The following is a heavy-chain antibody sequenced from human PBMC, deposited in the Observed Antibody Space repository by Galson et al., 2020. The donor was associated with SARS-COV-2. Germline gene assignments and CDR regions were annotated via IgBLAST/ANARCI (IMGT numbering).Heavy chain of an antibody. J-gene: IGHJ5*02. CDR3: ARDPGAAGGGWFDP. D-gene: IGHD6-13*01. CDR1: GGSISSSNW. V-gene: IGHV4-4*02. Sequence: SETLSLTCAVSGGSISSSNWWSWVRQPPGKGLEWIGEIYHSGSTNYNPSLKSRVTISVDKSKNQFSLKLSSVTAADTAVYYCARDPGAAGGGWFDPWGQGTLVTVSS. CDR2: IYHSGST.